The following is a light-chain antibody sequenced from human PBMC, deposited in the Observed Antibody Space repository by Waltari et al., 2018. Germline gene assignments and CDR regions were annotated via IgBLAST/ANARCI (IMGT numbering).Light chain of an antibody. CDR3: QQYHYWPPWT. J-gene: IGKJ1*01. CDR1: QSISGN. CDR2: AAS. V-gene: IGKV3-15*01. Sequence: EVLMTQSPATQSVSPGERATLSGRASQSISGNLAWYQQKPGQAPRLVIYAASTRATGIPARFSGSGSGTDFTLTITGLQSEDFAVYYCQQYHYWPPWTFGQGTTVEI.